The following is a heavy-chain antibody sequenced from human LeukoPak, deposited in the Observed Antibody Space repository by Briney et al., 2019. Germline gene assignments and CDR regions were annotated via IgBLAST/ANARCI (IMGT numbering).Heavy chain of an antibody. D-gene: IGHD2-15*01. J-gene: IGHJ3*02. CDR2: IYPNGNT. CDR3: ARDYCSGGSCDAFDI. CDR1: GFTVSSNY. Sequence: GGSLRLSCAASGFTVSSNYMNWVRQAPGKGLEWVSMIYPNGNTFYTDSVKGRFTISRDDSKNTLFLQMNSLRAGDTAVYYCARDYCSGGSCDAFDIWGQGTMVTVFS. V-gene: IGHV3-66*01.